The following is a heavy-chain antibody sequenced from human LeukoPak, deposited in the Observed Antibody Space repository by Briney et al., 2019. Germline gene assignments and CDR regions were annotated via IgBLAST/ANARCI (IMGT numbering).Heavy chain of an antibody. Sequence: GGALRLSCAASGFTFSSYAMSWVRQAPGKGQEWVSTISSSGGDTYYADSVKGRFTISRDNSKNTLYLQMNSLRGEDTAVFYCAKAAVVVASFHFDSWGQGTLVTVS. V-gene: IGHV3-23*01. D-gene: IGHD2-15*01. CDR1: GFTFSSYA. CDR2: ISSSGGDT. J-gene: IGHJ4*02. CDR3: AKAAVVVASFHFDS.